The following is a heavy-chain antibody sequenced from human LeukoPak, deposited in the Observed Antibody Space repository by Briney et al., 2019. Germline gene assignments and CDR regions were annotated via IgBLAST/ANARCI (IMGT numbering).Heavy chain of an antibody. V-gene: IGHV4-39*01. Sequence: SETLSLTCRVSGGSISNSHYYRGSIRQPPGKGLEWIGNIYYSGTTHCNPSLKSRVTISVDTSKNQFSLKLSYVTAADTAVYYCARLPQLLRFDLRGQGTLVTVSS. CDR3: ARLPQLLRFDL. J-gene: IGHJ5*02. D-gene: IGHD3-16*01. CDR2: IYYSGTT. CDR1: GGSISNSHYY.